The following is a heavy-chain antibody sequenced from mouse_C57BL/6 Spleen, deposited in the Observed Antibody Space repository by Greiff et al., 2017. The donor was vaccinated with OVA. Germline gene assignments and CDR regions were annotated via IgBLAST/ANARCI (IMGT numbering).Heavy chain of an antibody. CDR2: IYPGDGDT. CDR1: GYAFSSSW. CDR3: ARAILYYGSSYDYAMDY. D-gene: IGHD1-1*01. Sequence: QVQLQQSGPELVKPGASVKISCKASGYAFSSSWMNWVKQRPGKGLEWIGRIYPGDGDTNYNGKFKGKATLTADKSSSTAYMQLSSLTSEDSAVYFCARAILYYGSSYDYAMDYWGQGTSVTVSS. V-gene: IGHV1-82*01. J-gene: IGHJ4*01.